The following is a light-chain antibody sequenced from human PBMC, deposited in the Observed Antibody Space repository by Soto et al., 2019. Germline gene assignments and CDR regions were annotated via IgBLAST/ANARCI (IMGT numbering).Light chain of an antibody. Sequence: QSVLTQPASVSGSPGQSITISCTGTSSDVGAYNYVSWYQQYPGKAPKLMIHEVSKRPSGVSNRFSGSKSGNTASLTISGLQAEDEADYYCSSYTSSTTPYVFGTGTKVTAL. CDR1: SSDVGAYNY. CDR2: EVS. V-gene: IGLV2-14*01. CDR3: SSYTSSTTPYV. J-gene: IGLJ1*01.